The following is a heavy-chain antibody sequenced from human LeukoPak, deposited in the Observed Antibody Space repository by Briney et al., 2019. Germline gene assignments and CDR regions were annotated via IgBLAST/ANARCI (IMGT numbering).Heavy chain of an antibody. Sequence: PSQTLSLACTVDCGSVSSVGYYWNRLLQKRGNGLEWVGITYYSECTYKNPSLMSGITISVDRSQNQFSLKRSEVTAADTPGYFCPTADWECCFFYSWGQGVLVTVSS. V-gene: IGHV4-31*03. CDR2: TYYSECT. CDR1: CGSVSSVGYY. CDR3: PTADWECCFFYS. J-gene: IGHJ4*02. D-gene: IGHD1-26*01.